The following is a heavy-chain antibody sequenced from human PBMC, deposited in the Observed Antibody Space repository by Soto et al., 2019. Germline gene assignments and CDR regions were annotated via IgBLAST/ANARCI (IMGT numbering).Heavy chain of an antibody. Sequence: SGPTLVNPTQTLTLTCTFSGFSLSTSGVGVGWIRQPPGKALEWLARIDWDDDKYYSPSLKSRLTISKDTSKNQVVLTMTNMDPVDTATYYCARIFSSSWIDYWGQGTLVTVSS. CDR2: IDWDDDK. D-gene: IGHD6-6*01. CDR3: ARIFSSSWIDY. CDR1: GFSLSTSGVG. J-gene: IGHJ4*02. V-gene: IGHV2-70*11.